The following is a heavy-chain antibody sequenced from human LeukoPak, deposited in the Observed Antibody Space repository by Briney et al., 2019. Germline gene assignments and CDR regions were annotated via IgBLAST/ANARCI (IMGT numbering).Heavy chain of an antibody. CDR2: MYYSGST. J-gene: IGHJ5*02. Sequence: SETLSLTCTGSGGSISSGDYYWSWIRQPPGKGLEWIAYMYYSGSTYYNPSLKSRVTMSADTSKTQLSLKLSSVTAADTAVYYCARPYYYDSRIDPWGQGILVTVSS. CDR1: GGSISSGDYY. CDR3: ARPYYYDSRIDP. V-gene: IGHV4-30-4*01. D-gene: IGHD3-22*01.